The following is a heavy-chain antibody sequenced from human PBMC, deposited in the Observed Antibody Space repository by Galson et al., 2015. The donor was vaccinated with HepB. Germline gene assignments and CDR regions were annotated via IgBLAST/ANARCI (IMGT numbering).Heavy chain of an antibody. CDR1: GYSFTSYW. CDR2: IDPSDSYT. J-gene: IGHJ6*01. D-gene: IGHD6-19*01. V-gene: IGHV5-10-1*01. Sequence: QSGAEVKKPGESLRISCKGSGYSFTSYWISWVRQMPGKGLEWMGRIDPSDSYTNYSPSFQGHVTISADKSISTAYLQWSSLKAPDTAMYYCASPSRVDSSGCYSYGMDVWGQRTTVTVSS. CDR3: ASPSRVDSSGCYSYGMDV.